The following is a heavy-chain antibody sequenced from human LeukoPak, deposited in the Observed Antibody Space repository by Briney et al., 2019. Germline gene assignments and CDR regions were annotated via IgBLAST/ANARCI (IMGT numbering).Heavy chain of an antibody. Sequence: TSQTLSLTCTVSGGSISSGSYYWSWIRQPAGKGLEWIGRIYTSGSTNYNPSLKSRVTISVDTSKNQFSLKLSSVTAADTAVYYCARTKRAAIRVPPLDYWGQGTLVTVSS. J-gene: IGHJ4*02. CDR3: ARTKRAAIRVPPLDY. D-gene: IGHD2-2*02. CDR1: GGSISSGSYY. V-gene: IGHV4-61*02. CDR2: IYTSGST.